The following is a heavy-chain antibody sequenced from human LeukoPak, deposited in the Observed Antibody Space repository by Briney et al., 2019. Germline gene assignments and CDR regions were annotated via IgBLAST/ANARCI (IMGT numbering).Heavy chain of an antibody. D-gene: IGHD5-18*01. Sequence: SETLSLTCAVYGGSFSGYYWSWIRQPPGKGLEWIGEINHSGSTNYNPSLKSRVTISVDTSKNQFSLKLSSVTAADTAVYYCAGDGYSYGIDYWGQGTLVTVSS. J-gene: IGHJ4*02. CDR1: GGSFSGYY. V-gene: IGHV4-34*01. CDR2: INHSGST. CDR3: AGDGYSYGIDY.